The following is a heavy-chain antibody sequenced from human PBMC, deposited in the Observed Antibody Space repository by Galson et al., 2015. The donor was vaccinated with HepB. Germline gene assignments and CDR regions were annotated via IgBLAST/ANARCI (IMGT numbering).Heavy chain of an antibody. D-gene: IGHD2-15*01. CDR3: ARDPPYCSGGSCSDAFDI. V-gene: IGHV1-69*13. CDR1: GGTFSSYA. Sequence: SVKVSCKASGGTFSSYAISWVRQAPGQGLEWMGGIIPIFGTAHYAQKFQGRVTVTADESTSTAYMELSSLRSEDTAVYYCARDPPYCSGGSCSDAFDIWGQGTMVTVSS. J-gene: IGHJ3*02. CDR2: IIPIFGTA.